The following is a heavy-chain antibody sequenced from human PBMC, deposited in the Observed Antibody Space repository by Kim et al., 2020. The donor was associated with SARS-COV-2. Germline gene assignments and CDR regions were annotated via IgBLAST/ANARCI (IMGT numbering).Heavy chain of an antibody. CDR2: IYYSGST. D-gene: IGHD1-20*01. CDR1: GGSISSYY. V-gene: IGHV4-59*01. CDR3: ARDSSGPGITGTGRFDP. J-gene: IGHJ5*02. Sequence: SETLSLTCTVSGGSISSYYWSWIRQPPGKGLEWIGYIYYSGSTNYNPSLKSRVTISVDTSKNQFSLKLSSVTAADTAVYYCARDSSGPGITGTGRFDPWG.